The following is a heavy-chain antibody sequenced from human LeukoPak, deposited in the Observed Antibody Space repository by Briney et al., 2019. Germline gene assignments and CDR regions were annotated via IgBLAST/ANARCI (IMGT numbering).Heavy chain of an antibody. V-gene: IGHV4-34*01. Sequence: PSQTLSLTCAVYGGSFSGYYWGWIRQPPGKGLEWIGEINHSGSTNYNPSLKSRVTISVDTSKNQFSLKLSSVTAADTAVYYCARNPTRYREVSRGFDPWGQGTLVTVSS. J-gene: IGHJ5*02. CDR1: GGSFSGYY. D-gene: IGHD3-9*01. CDR2: INHSGST. CDR3: ARNPTRYREVSRGFDP.